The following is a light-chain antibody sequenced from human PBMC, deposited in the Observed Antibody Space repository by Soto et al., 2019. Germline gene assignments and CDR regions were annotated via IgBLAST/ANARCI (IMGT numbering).Light chain of an antibody. CDR3: QRYNSYSEA. J-gene: IGKJ1*01. V-gene: IGKV1-5*03. CDR1: QTISSW. CDR2: KAS. Sequence: DTEMTQTHCTRSGSVGSRDLSSRLASQTISSWLAWDQQKPGKAPKLLIYKASTLKSGVPSRFSGSGSGTEFTLAISSLQPDDFATYYCQRYNSYSEAFGQGTKVDIK.